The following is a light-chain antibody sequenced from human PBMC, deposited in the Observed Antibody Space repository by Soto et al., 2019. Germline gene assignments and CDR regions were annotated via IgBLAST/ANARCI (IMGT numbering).Light chain of an antibody. CDR3: YSYAGGNNG. CDR1: SRDVGGYNY. V-gene: IGLV2-8*01. J-gene: IGLJ1*01. CDR2: EVS. Sequence: QSALTQPPSASGSLGQSVTISCTGTSRDVGGYNYVSWYQQHPGKAPKLMIYEVSKRPSGVPDRFSGSKSGSTASLTVSGLQAEDEAYYYCYSYAGGNNGFGTGTEVTVL.